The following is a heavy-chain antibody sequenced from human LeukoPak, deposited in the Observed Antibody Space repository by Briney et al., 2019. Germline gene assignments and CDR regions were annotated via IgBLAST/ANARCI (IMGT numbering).Heavy chain of an antibody. D-gene: IGHD6-13*01. CDR3: ARDITVAAAVLSLYYFDY. V-gene: IGHV3-11*01. J-gene: IGHJ4*02. Sequence: PGGSLRLSCAASGFIFSDYYMSWIRQAPGKGLEWVSYISSSGSTMYYTDSVKGRFTISRDNAKDSLYLQMNSLRAEDTAVYYCARDITVAAAVLSLYYFDYWGQGTLVTVSS. CDR1: GFIFSDYY. CDR2: ISSSGSTM.